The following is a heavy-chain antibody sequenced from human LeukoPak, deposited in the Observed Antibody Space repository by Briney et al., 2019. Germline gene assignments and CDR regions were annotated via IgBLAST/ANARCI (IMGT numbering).Heavy chain of an antibody. V-gene: IGHV3-23*01. Sequence: GGSLRLSCAASGFTFSSYAMSWVRQAQGKGLDGFSVISGSGGTAYYADSVKGRFTIPRDNSKNTLYLQMNSLRAEDTAVYYCAKGGYSGYGFDYWGQGTLVTVSS. CDR3: AKGGYSGYGFDY. CDR2: ISGSGGTA. J-gene: IGHJ4*02. CDR1: GFTFSSYA. D-gene: IGHD5-12*01.